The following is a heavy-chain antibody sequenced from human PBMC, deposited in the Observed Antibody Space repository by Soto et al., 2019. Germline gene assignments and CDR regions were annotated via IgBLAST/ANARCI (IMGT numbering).Heavy chain of an antibody. Sequence: GGSLRLSCVASGFTFSSYWMSWVRQAPGKGLEWVANIKQDGSEKYYVDSVKGRFTISRDNAKNSLYLQMNSLRAEDTAVYYCARAGGGYRSAFGESAFDIWGQGTMVTVSS. CDR1: GFTFSSYW. V-gene: IGHV3-7*01. CDR2: IKQDGSEK. J-gene: IGHJ3*02. D-gene: IGHD3-10*01. CDR3: ARAGGGYRSAFGESAFDI.